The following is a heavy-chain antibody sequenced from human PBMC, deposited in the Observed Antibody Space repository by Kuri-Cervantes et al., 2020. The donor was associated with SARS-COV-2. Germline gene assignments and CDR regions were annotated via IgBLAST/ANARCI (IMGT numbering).Heavy chain of an antibody. CDR1: GGSISSSSYY. J-gene: IGHJ2*01. CDR3: ASHIVVVPAAIQNLHWYFDL. V-gene: IGHV4-39*01. D-gene: IGHD2-2*02. CDR2: IYYSGST. Sequence: ESLKISCTVSGGSISSSSYYWGWIRQPPGKGLEWIGSIYYSGSTYYNPSLKSRVTISVDTSKNQFSLKLSSVTAADTAVYYCASHIVVVPAAIQNLHWYFDLWGRGTLVTVSS.